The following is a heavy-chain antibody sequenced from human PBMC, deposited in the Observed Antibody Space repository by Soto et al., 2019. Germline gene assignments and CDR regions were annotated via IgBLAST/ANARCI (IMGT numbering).Heavy chain of an antibody. V-gene: IGHV4-59*01. J-gene: IGHJ6*02. CDR3: ARATYYYGSGSYEHGMDV. CDR1: GGSISSYY. CDR2: IYYSGST. D-gene: IGHD3-10*01. Sequence: SETLSLTCTVSGGSISSYYWSWIRQPPGKGLEWIGYIYYSGSTNYNPSLKSRVTISVDTSKNQFSLKLSSVTAAGTAVYYCARATYYYGSGSYEHGMDVWGQGTTVTVSS.